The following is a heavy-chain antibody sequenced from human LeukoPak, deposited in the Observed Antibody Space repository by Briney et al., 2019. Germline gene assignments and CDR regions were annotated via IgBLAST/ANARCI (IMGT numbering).Heavy chain of an antibody. CDR2: INPNSGGT. J-gene: IGHJ4*02. CDR1: GYTFTGYY. Sequence: ASVKVSCKASGYTFTGYYMHWVRQAPGQGLEWMGWINPNSGGTNCAQKFQGRVTMTRDTSISTAYMELSRLGSDDTAVYYCASSYYYDSSGLMYPIDYWGQGTLVTVSS. V-gene: IGHV1-2*02. D-gene: IGHD3-22*01. CDR3: ASSYYYDSSGLMYPIDY.